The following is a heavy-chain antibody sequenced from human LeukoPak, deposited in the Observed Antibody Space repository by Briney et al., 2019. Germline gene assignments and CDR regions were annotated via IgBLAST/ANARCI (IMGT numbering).Heavy chain of an antibody. J-gene: IGHJ4*02. CDR1: GGSISSYY. V-gene: IGHV4-59*01. Sequence: PSETLSLTCTVSGGSISSYYWSWIRQPPGKGLEWIGYIYYSGSTNYNPSLKSRVTISVDTSKNQFSLKLSSVTAADTAVYYCAREVYSSGYYLAFDYWGQGTLVTVSS. CDR2: IYYSGST. CDR3: AREVYSSGYYLAFDY. D-gene: IGHD3-22*01.